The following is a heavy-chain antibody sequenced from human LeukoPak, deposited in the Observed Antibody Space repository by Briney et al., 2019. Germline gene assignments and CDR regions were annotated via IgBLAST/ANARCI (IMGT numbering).Heavy chain of an antibody. J-gene: IGHJ4*02. CDR3: ARQGGTDYFFDN. D-gene: IGHD5-12*01. V-gene: IGHV5-51*01. CDR2: IYPDDSDT. CDR1: GYSFTSCW. Sequence: GESLKISCKASGYSFTSCWIGWVRQMPGKGLEWMGIIYPDDSDTTYSPSFQGQVTISADKSFSTAYLQWSGLKPSDTAMYYCARQGGTDYFFDNWGQGTLVTVSS.